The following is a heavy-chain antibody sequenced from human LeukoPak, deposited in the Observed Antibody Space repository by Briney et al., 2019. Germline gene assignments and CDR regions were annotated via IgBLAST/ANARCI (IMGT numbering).Heavy chain of an antibody. V-gene: IGHV1-69*05. Sequence: SVKVSCKASGGTFSSYAISWVRQAPGQGLEWMGRIIPIFGTANYAQKFQGRVTITTDESTSTAYMELSSLRSEDTAVYYCARDKYCSGGSCYFGWFDPWGQGTLVPVSS. CDR2: IIPIFGTA. CDR1: GGTFSSYA. CDR3: ARDKYCSGGSCYFGWFDP. J-gene: IGHJ5*02. D-gene: IGHD2-15*01.